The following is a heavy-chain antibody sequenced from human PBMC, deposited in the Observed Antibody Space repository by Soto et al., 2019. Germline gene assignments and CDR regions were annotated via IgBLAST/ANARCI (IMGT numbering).Heavy chain of an antibody. D-gene: IGHD4-17*01. CDR3: ARIGTCDYVQHNDY. CDR1: GYTFTSYD. J-gene: IGHJ4*02. Sequence: QVQLVQSGAEVKKPGASVKVSCKASGYTFTSYDINWMRQATGQGLEWMGWMNSNSGNTGYAQKFQGRVTMTRNTSLSTAYMELSSLRSEDTAVYYCARIGTCDYVQHNDYWGQGTLVTVSS. V-gene: IGHV1-8*01. CDR2: MNSNSGNT.